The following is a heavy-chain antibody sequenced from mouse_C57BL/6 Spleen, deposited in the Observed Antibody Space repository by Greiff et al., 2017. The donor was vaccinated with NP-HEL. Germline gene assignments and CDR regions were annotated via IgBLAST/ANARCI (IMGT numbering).Heavy chain of an antibody. Sequence: QVQLQQPGAELVKPGASVKMSCKASGYTFTSYWITWVKQRPGQGLEWIGDIYPGSGSTNYNEKFKSKATLTVDTSSSTAYRQLSSMTAEDSAVHYCARCEITPHYFDDWGQGTTLTVSS. V-gene: IGHV1-55*01. J-gene: IGHJ2*01. D-gene: IGHD2-4*01. CDR2: IYPGSGST. CDR3: ARCEITPHYFDD. CDR1: GYTFTSYW.